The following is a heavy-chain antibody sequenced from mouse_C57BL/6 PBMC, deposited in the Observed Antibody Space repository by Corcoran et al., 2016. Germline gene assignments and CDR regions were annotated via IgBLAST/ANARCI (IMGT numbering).Heavy chain of an antibody. CDR3: ARAGIGPIYYYGFDY. J-gene: IGHJ2*01. CDR1: GYTFTDYN. CDR2: INPNNGGT. Sequence: EVQLQQSGPELVKPGASVKMSCKASGYTFTDYNMHWVKQSHGKSLEWIGYINPNNGGTSYNQKFKGKATLTVNKSSSTAYMELRSLTSEDSAVYYCARAGIGPIYYYGFDYWGQGTTLTVSS. D-gene: IGHD1-1*01. V-gene: IGHV1-22*01.